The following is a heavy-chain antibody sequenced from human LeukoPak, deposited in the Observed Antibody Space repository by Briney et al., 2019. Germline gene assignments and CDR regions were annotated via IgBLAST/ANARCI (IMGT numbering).Heavy chain of an antibody. V-gene: IGHV4-30-4*08. CDR2: IYYSGST. CDR3: ARVGSGYCGGDCYPDAFDI. J-gene: IGHJ3*02. Sequence: SETLSLTCTVSGGSISSGDYYWSWIRQPPGKGLEWIGYIYYSGSTYYNPSLKSRVTISVDTSKNQFSLKLSSVTAADTAVYYCARVGSGYCGGDCYPDAFDIWGQGTMVTVSS. CDR1: GGSISSGDYY. D-gene: IGHD2-21*01.